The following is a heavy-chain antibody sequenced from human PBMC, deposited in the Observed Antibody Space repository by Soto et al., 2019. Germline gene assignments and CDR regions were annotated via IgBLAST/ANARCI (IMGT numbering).Heavy chain of an antibody. CDR3: AKNPGYYYDSTGYHFDY. CDR1: GFTFSSYS. Sequence: PGGSLRLSCAASGFTFSSYSMNWVRQAPGKGLEWVSAISYGGGTTYYADSVKGRFTISRDNSKNTLYLQMNSLRAEDTAVYYCAKNPGYYYDSTGYHFDYWGQGTLVTV. J-gene: IGHJ4*02. CDR2: ISYGGGTT. D-gene: IGHD3-22*01. V-gene: IGHV3-23*01.